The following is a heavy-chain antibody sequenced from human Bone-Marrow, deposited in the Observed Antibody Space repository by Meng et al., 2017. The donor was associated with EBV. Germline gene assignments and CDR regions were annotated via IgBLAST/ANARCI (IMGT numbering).Heavy chain of an antibody. Sequence: QVELKQRGAGLLDPSEALSLTCTVYGVSFSGYYWSWIRQPPGKGLEWIGEINHSGSINYNPSLNRRVTISVDTSKNQFSLTLSSVTAADTAVYYCARPPTGRGRYLDYWGQGTLVTVSS. D-gene: IGHD3-16*01. CDR1: GVSFSGYY. V-gene: IGHV4-34*01. J-gene: IGHJ4*02. CDR2: INHSGSI. CDR3: ARPPTGRGRYLDY.